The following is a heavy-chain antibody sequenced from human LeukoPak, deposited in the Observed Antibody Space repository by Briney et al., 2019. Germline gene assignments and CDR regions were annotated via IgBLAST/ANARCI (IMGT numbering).Heavy chain of an antibody. Sequence: GASVKVSCKASGYSFTDYYIHWVRQAPGQGLEWMGWINPNSDGTNYAQKFQGRVTMTRDTSTGTAYMELSRLRSDDTAVYYCAKTLYIAAAPGGFDYWGQGTLVAVSS. CDR2: INPNSDGT. CDR3: AKTLYIAAAPGGFDY. D-gene: IGHD6-13*01. CDR1: GYSFTDYY. V-gene: IGHV1-2*02. J-gene: IGHJ4*02.